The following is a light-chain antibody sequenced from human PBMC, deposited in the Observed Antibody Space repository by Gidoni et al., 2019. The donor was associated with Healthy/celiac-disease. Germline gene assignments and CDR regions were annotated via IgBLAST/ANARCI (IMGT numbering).Light chain of an antibody. CDR3: QQYDNLPFT. CDR1: QDIRNY. J-gene: IGKJ3*01. V-gene: IGKV1-33*01. Sequence: DIQMTQSPSSLSASVGDRVTITCQASQDIRNYLNWYQQKPGKAPKLLIYDASNLETGVPSRFSGSGSGTDFTFTISSLQPEDIATYYCQQYDNLPFTFGPGTKVEIK. CDR2: DAS.